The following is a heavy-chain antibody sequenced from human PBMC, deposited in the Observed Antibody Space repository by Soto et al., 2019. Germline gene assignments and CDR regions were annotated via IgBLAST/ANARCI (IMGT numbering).Heavy chain of an antibody. Sequence: QVQLVESGGGVVQPGRSLRLSCAASGFTFSSYGMHWVRQAPGKGLEWLAVISYDGSNKYYADSVKGRFTISRDNSKNTLYLQMNSLRAEDTAVYYCPKDLAGTLDYWGQGTLVTVSS. D-gene: IGHD6-19*01. CDR1: GFTFSSYG. CDR2: ISYDGSNK. J-gene: IGHJ4*02. V-gene: IGHV3-30*18. CDR3: PKDLAGTLDY.